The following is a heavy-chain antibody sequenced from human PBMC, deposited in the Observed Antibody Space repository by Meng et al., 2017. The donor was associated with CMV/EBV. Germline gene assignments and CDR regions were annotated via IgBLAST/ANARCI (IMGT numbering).Heavy chain of an antibody. D-gene: IGHD2-2*01. CDR1: GFTFSSYS. CDR2: ISSSSSYI. J-gene: IGHJ3*02. CDR3: AREGNCSSTSCYPSDAFDI. Sequence: GESLKISCAASGFTFSSYSMNWVRQAPGKGLEWVSSISSSSSYIYYADSVKGRFTISRDNAKNSLYLQMNSLRAEDTAVYYCAREGNCSSTSCYPSDAFDIWGQGTMVTVSS. V-gene: IGHV3-21*01.